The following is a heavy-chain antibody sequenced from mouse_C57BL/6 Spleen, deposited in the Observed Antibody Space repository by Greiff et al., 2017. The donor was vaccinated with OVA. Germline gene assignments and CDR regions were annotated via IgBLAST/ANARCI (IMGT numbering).Heavy chain of an antibody. J-gene: IGHJ3*01. CDR3: ARGDYDGGAWFAY. V-gene: IGHV1-47*01. D-gene: IGHD2-4*01. Sequence: VKLQESGAELVKPGASVKMSCKASGYTFTTYPIEWMKQNHGKSLEWIGNFHPYNDDTKYNEKFKGKATLTVEKSSSTVYLELSRLTSDDSAVYYCARGDYDGGAWFAYWGQGTLVTVSA. CDR2: FHPYNDDT. CDR1: GYTFTTYP.